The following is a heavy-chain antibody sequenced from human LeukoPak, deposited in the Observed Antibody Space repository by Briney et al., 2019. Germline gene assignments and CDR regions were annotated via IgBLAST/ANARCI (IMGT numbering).Heavy chain of an antibody. CDR2: IKADGSEK. J-gene: IGHJ4*02. CDR3: VRSYDY. V-gene: IGHV3-7*05. CDR1: GFTFSSSW. Sequence: GGSLRLSCAASGFTFSSSWMTWVRQAPGKGLEWVANIKADGSEKYYVDSVKGRFTISRDNAANSLYLQMGSLRCEDTAVYYCVRSYDYWGQGTLVTVSS.